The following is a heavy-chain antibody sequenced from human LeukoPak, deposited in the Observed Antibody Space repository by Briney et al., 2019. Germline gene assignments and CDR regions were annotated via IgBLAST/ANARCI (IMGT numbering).Heavy chain of an antibody. CDR1: GYTSTRNW. CDR3: ARHVPGYYGSGTNDF. V-gene: IGHV5-10-1*01. D-gene: IGHD3-10*01. Sequence: GESLKISCQASGYTSTRNWISWVRQIPGKGLEWMGTIDPTDSYVNYCPSFEGHVTISTDRSINTVYLHWGSLRASDTAKYYCARHVPGYYGSGTNDFWGQGTLVTVAS. CDR2: IDPTDSYV. J-gene: IGHJ4*02.